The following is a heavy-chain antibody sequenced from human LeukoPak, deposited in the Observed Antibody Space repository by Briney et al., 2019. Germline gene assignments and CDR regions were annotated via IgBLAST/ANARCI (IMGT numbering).Heavy chain of an antibody. CDR3: ASPIVATICDY. J-gene: IGHJ4*02. Sequence: GGSLRLSCAASGFTFGNYAMSWVRQAPGKGLEWVSALSGSGGTTYYADSVKGRFTISRDNSRNTLYLQMDSLRIEDTAVYYCASPIVATICDYWGQGTLVTVSS. CDR2: LSGSGGTT. D-gene: IGHD5-12*01. V-gene: IGHV3-23*01. CDR1: GFTFGNYA.